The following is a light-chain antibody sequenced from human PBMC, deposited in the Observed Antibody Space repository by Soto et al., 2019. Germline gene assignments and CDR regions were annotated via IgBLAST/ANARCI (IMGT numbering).Light chain of an antibody. CDR3: YSYAGSYTWV. Sequence: QSALTQPRSVSGSPGQSVTISCTGTSSDVGGYNYVSWYQQHPGKAPKLMIYDVSKRPSGVPDRFSGSKSGSTASLTISGLQAEDEADYYCYSYAGSYTWVCGGGTKLTVL. CDR1: SSDVGGYNY. V-gene: IGLV2-11*01. CDR2: DVS. J-gene: IGLJ3*02.